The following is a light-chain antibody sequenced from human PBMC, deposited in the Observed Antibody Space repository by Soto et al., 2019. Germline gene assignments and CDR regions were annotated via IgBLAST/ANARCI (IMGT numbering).Light chain of an antibody. CDR2: DDN. Sequence: PGQKVSISCSGSSSNIGNNSVAWYQHLPGTAPKLLIYDDNKRLSGILDRFSGSKSGTSATLGITGLQTGDEADYYCGTWDTGLTPRGVFGTGTKVIVL. CDR1: SSNIGNNS. V-gene: IGLV1-51*01. CDR3: GTWDTGLTPRGV. J-gene: IGLJ1*01.